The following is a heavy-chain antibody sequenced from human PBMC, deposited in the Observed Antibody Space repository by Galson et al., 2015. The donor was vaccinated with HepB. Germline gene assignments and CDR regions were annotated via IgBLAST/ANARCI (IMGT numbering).Heavy chain of an antibody. CDR2: IYGDDDT. V-gene: IGHV2-5*02. Sequence: PALVKPTQTLTLTCHFSELSLTTSGVGVGWIRQPPGKALEWLALIYGDDDTRYSPSLRTRLTITKDSSEGQVVLTVTNVDPVDTGTYYCAQGVAHNPKGAFDIWGQGTVVTISS. J-gene: IGHJ3*02. D-gene: IGHD3-10*01. CDR1: ELSLTTSGVG. CDR3: AQGVAHNPKGAFDI.